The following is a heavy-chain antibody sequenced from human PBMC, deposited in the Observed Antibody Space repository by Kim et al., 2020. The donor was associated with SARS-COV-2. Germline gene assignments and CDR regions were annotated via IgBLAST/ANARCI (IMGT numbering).Heavy chain of an antibody. CDR2: ISFDGSNE. Sequence: GGSLRLSCAASGFPFSTYAMHWVRQAPGKGLEWVALISFDGSNEYYADSVKGRFTISRDNSENTLFLQMSSLRAEDTALYYCAKNLPVAGMPFPYYYNGMAVWGQGTTVTVSS. J-gene: IGHJ6*02. CDR3: AKNLPVAGMPFPYYYNGMAV. D-gene: IGHD6-19*01. CDR1: GFPFSTYA. V-gene: IGHV3-30*18.